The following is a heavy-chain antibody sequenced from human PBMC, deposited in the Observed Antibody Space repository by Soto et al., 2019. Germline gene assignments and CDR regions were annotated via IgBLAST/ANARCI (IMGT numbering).Heavy chain of an antibody. CDR3: VRLSTNYHYVAV. D-gene: IGHD3-10*02. CDR1: GGSISSYY. J-gene: IGHJ6*02. Sequence: SETLSLTCTVSGGSISSYYWSWIRQPPGKGLEWIGYIYYSGSTNYNPSLKSRVTISVDTSKNQFSLKLNSVTAADTAVYYCVRLSTNYHYVAVWGQGTTVNVS. V-gene: IGHV4-59*08. CDR2: IYYSGST.